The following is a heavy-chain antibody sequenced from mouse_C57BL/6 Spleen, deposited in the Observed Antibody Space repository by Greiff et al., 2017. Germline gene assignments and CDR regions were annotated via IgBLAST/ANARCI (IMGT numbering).Heavy chain of an antibody. CDR2: ISSGRSTI. Sequence: EVQRVESGGGLVKPGGSLKLSCAASGFTFSDYGMHWVRQAPEKGLEWVAYISSGRSTIYYADTVKGRFTISRDNAKNTLFLQMTSLRSEETDMYYCARDKTAQATNAMDYWGQGTSVTVSS. J-gene: IGHJ4*01. V-gene: IGHV5-17*01. CDR1: GFTFSDYG. CDR3: ARDKTAQATNAMDY. D-gene: IGHD3-2*02.